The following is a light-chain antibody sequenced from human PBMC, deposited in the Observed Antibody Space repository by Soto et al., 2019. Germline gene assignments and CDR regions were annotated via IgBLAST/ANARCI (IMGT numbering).Light chain of an antibody. CDR1: SSNIGAYYD. Sequence: QSALTQPPSVSGAPGQRVTISCTGSSSNIGAYYDVHWYQQLPGTAPKLLIYGNSNRPSGVPDRFSGSKSGTSASLAITGLQAEDEADYYCQSYDISLSGHVVFGGGTKLTVL. J-gene: IGLJ2*01. CDR3: QSYDISLSGHVV. CDR2: GNS. V-gene: IGLV1-40*01.